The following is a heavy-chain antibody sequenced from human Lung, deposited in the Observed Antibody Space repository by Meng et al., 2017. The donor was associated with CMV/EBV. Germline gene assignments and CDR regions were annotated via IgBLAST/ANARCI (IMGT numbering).Heavy chain of an antibody. Sequence: SCAASGSSFSTYSMNWVRQTPGKWLEWVSSITSSSSYIFYADSVKGRFIISREDAKNSLYLQMNSLKAEDTGVYYCARDGGSGWSWGQGTLVTVSS. J-gene: IGHJ5*02. V-gene: IGHV3-21*03. CDR2: ITSSSSYI. D-gene: IGHD6-19*01. CDR1: GSSFSTYS. CDR3: ARDGGSGWS.